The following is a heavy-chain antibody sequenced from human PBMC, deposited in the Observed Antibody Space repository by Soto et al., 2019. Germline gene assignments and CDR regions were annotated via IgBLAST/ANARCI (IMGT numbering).Heavy chain of an antibody. CDR2: IYYRETT. V-gene: IGHV4-30-4*02. CDR1: GDSTNTGDNY. CDR3: AREARSPYNWFEP. Sequence: PSETLSLTCTLSGDSTNTGDNYWSWIRQPPGKGLEWIGCIYYRETTYYNPSLKSRVSMSIDTSKNKFSLKLNSVTAADTAVYYYAREARSPYNWFEPWCQVTQV. J-gene: IGHJ5*02. D-gene: IGHD3-3*01.